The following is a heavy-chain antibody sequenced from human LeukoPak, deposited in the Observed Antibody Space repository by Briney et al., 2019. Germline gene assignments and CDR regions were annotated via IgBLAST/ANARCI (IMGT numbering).Heavy chain of an antibody. CDR1: GGTFSSYA. V-gene: IGHV1-69*13. J-gene: IGHJ4*02. CDR2: IIPIFGTA. CDR3: ATPPRYYYDSSGYPRY. Sequence: SVKVSCKASGGTFSSYAISWVRQAPGQGLEWMGGIIPIFGTANYAQKFQGRVTITADESTSTAYMELSSPRSDDTAVYYCATPPRYYYDSSGYPRYWGQGTLVTVSS. D-gene: IGHD3-22*01.